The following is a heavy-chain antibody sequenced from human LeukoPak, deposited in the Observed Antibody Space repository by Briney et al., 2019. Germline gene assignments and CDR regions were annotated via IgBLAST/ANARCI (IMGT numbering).Heavy chain of an antibody. CDR2: INTDGSNT. J-gene: IGHJ3*02. D-gene: IGHD2-2*01. Sequence: GGSLRLSCAASGFTFSSYWMHWVRQAPGKGLVWISRINTDGSNTNYADSVKGRFTVSRENAKNTLYLQMNSLRVEDTAVYYCVKGYCSSTSCEGVVFDIWGQGTMVTVSS. V-gene: IGHV3-74*01. CDR1: GFTFSSYW. CDR3: VKGYCSSTSCEGVVFDI.